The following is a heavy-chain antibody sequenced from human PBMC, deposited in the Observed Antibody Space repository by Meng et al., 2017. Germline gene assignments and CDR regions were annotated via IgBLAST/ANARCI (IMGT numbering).Heavy chain of an antibody. CDR2: IYYSGST. D-gene: IGHD2-15*01. CDR1: GGSVSSGSYY. CDR3: ARVVAATTLFLDY. V-gene: IGHV4-61*01. Sequence: QGQLQQCGPGLGRPAATLSLTCTGSGGSVSSGSYYWSWIRQPPGKGLEWIGYIYYSGSTNYNPSLKSRVTISVDTSKNQFSLKLSSVTAADTAVYYCARVVAATTLFLDYWGQGTLVTVSS. J-gene: IGHJ4*02.